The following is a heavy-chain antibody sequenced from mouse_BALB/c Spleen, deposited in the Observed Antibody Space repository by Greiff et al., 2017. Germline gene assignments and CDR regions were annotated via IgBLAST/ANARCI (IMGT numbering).Heavy chain of an antibody. J-gene: IGHJ2*01. Sequence: VQLQQSGPELVRPGVSVKISCKGSGYTFTDYAMHWVKQSHAKRLEWIGVISTYYGNTNYNPKFKGKATMTVDKSSSTAYMELARLTSEDSAIYYCARDYEYYFDYWGQGTTLTVAS. CDR2: ISTYYGNT. CDR1: GYTFTDYA. D-gene: IGHD1-1*01. CDR3: ARDYEYYFDY. V-gene: IGHV1-67*01.